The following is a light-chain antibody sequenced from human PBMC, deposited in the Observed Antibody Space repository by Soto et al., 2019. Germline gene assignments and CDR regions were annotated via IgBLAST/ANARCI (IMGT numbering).Light chain of an antibody. CDR3: SSFTTNRIYV. V-gene: IGLV2-14*01. CDR1: SNDIGTYDY. J-gene: IGLJ1*01. Sequence: QSVLTQPTSVSGSPGQSITISCTGNSNDIGTYDYVSWYQQHPGKAPRLLIHGVRNRPSGISSCFSASKSGLTASLTISGLQAEDEADYYCSSFTTNRIYVFGPGTKLTVL. CDR2: GVR.